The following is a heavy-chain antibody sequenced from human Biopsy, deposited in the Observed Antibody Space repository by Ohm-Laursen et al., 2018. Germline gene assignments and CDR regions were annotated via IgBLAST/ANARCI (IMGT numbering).Heavy chain of an antibody. D-gene: IGHD3-16*01. CDR3: ARDSRGGHLNTTLITGKNLDS. J-gene: IGHJ4*02. CDR2: FRFEDRT. Sequence: SETLSLTCAVFGFSISSGHYWAWIRQPPGKGLEWIGYFRFEDRTSYNPSVKSRVTISVDTSKNQFSLKLNSVTAADTAVYFCARDSRGGHLNTTLITGKNLDSWGQGILVTVSS. CDR1: GFSISSGHY. V-gene: IGHV4-61*01.